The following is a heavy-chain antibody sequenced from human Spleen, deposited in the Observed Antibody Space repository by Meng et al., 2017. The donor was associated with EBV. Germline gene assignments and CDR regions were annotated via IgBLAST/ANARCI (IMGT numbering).Heavy chain of an antibody. V-gene: IGHV1-69*01. J-gene: IGHJ4*02. D-gene: IGHD3-10*01. CDR2: LIPMSGAP. CDR3: ASESGRGFTPDY. CDR1: GGTCNSDA. Sequence: VQVVQSGAGVKKPGSSVKVSCWTSGGTCNSDAVSWVRQALGQGLEWMGGLIPMSGAPHYAQKFQGRVTITADESTSTHYMDLSNLRSDDTAMYYCASESGRGFTPDYWGQGTLVTVSS.